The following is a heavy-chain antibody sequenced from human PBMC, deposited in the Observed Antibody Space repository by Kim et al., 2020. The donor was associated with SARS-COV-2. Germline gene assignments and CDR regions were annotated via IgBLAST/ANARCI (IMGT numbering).Heavy chain of an antibody. D-gene: IGHD2-2*02. V-gene: IGHV4-31*03. J-gene: IGHJ4*02. CDR1: GDSISSNDYY. CDR2: IYYSGST. CDR3: ARVTGYCSSTSCHIDY. Sequence: SETLSLPCTVSGDSISSNDYYWSWIRQHPGKGLEWIGYIYYSGSTYYNPSLKSRVTISVDTSKNQFSLKLSSVTAADTAVYYCARVTGYCSSTSCHIDYWGQGTLVTVSS.